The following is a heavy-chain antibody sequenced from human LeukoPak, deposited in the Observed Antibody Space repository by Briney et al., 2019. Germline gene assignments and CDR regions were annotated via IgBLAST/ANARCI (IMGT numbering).Heavy chain of an antibody. CDR1: GYSFISLW. CDR3: ARQKASAGYDAFDI. V-gene: IGHV5-51*01. CDR2: IYPGDSDI. J-gene: IGHJ3*02. D-gene: IGHD3-22*01. Sequence: GESLKISCKSSGYSFISLWIGWVRQMPGKGLEWMGIIYPGDSDIIYSPSFQGQVTISADRSTSTTYLRWSSLRASDTAMYYCARQKASAGYDAFDIWGQGTMVTVSS.